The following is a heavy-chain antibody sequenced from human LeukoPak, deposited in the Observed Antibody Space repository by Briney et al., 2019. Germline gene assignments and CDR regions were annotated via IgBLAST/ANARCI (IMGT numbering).Heavy chain of an antibody. CDR2: ISGSGGST. D-gene: IGHD1-26*01. CDR3: AKVVGATIVRGAPFDY. J-gene: IGHJ4*02. Sequence: GGSLRLSCAASGFTFSSYAMSWVRQAPGKGLEWVSAISGSGGSTYYADSVKGRFTISRDNSKSTLYLQMNSLRAEDTAVYYCAKVVGATIVRGAPFDYWGQGTLVTVSS. V-gene: IGHV3-23*01. CDR1: GFTFSSYA.